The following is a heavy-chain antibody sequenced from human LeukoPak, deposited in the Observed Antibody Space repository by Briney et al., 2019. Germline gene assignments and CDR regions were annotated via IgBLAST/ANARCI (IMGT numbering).Heavy chain of an antibody. D-gene: IGHD3-3*01. CDR1: GGSISSSSYY. CDR2: IYYSGST. Sequence: SETLSLTCTVSGGSISSSSYYWGWIRQPPGKGLEWIGSIYYSGSTYYNPSLKSRVTISVDTSKNQFSLKLSSVTAADTAVYYCARLEGGGYWGQGTLVTVSS. V-gene: IGHV4-39*01. CDR3: ARLEGGGY. J-gene: IGHJ4*02.